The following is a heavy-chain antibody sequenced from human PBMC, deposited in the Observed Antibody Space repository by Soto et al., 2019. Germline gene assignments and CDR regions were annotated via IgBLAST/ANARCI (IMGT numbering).Heavy chain of an antibody. V-gene: IGHV3-30-3*01. Sequence: GGSLRLSCAASGFTFSSYAMHWVRQAPGKGLEWVAVISYDGSNKYYADSVKGRFTISRDNSKNTLYLQMNSLRAEDTAVYYCARDRDYDYVWGSYRYTGFDYWGQGTLVTVSS. J-gene: IGHJ4*02. D-gene: IGHD3-16*02. CDR3: ARDRDYDYVWGSYRYTGFDY. CDR1: GFTFSSYA. CDR2: ISYDGSNK.